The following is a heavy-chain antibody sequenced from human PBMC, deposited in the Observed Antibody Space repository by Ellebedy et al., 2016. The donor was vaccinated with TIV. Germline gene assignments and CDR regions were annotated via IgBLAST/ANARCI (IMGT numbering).Heavy chain of an antibody. D-gene: IGHD1-26*01. Sequence: MPGGSLRLSCTVSGGSITSSRHYWGWIRQPPGKGLEWIGTIYYTGSGYYNPSLKSRVTIFIDTSKNQFSLKLTSVTAADTAVYYCARPSHAGIVHFWGQGALVTVSS. CDR1: GGSITSSRHY. CDR2: IYYTGSG. V-gene: IGHV4-39*01. J-gene: IGHJ4*02. CDR3: ARPSHAGIVHF.